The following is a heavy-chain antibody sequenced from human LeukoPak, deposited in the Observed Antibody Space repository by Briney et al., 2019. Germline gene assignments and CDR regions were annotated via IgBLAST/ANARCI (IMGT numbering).Heavy chain of an antibody. CDR3: TRDGEDDSSGHYKPFDY. Sequence: PGGPLRLSCAASGFTFSSYGMHWVRQAPGKGLEWVAAIWYDGNNKYYADSVKGRFTISRDNSRNTLSLQMNSLRAEDTAVYYCTRDGEDDSSGHYKPFDYWGQGTLVTVSS. CDR1: GFTFSSYG. CDR2: IWYDGNNK. V-gene: IGHV3-33*01. J-gene: IGHJ4*02. D-gene: IGHD3-22*01.